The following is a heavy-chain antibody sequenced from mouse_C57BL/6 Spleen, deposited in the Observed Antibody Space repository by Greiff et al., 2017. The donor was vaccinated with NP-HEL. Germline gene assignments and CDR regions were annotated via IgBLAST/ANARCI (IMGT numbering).Heavy chain of an antibody. CDR1: GYTFTSYW. V-gene: IGHV1-72*01. CDR2: IDPNSGGT. Sequence: VQLQQSGAELVKPGASVKLSCKASGYTFTSYWMHWVKQRPGRGLEWIGRIDPNSGGTKYNEKFKSKATLTVDKPSSTAYMQLSSLTSEDSAVYYCASQTVITTVVATGAYWGQGTLVTVSA. D-gene: IGHD1-1*01. J-gene: IGHJ3*01. CDR3: ASQTVITTVVATGAY.